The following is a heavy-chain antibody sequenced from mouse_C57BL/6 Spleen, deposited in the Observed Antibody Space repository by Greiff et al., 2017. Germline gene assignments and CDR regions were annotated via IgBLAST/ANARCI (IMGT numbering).Heavy chain of an antibody. V-gene: IGHV6-3*01. J-gene: IGHJ4*01. D-gene: IGHD2-10*02. CDR3: TGYGNYVYAMDY. CDR1: GFTFSNYW. Sequence: EVKVEESGGGLVQPGGSMKLSCVASGFTFSNYWMNWVRQSPEKGLEWVAQIRLKSDNYATHYAESVKGRFTISRDDSKSSVYLQMNNLRAEDTGIYYCTGYGNYVYAMDYWGQGTSVTVSS. CDR2: IRLKSDNYAT.